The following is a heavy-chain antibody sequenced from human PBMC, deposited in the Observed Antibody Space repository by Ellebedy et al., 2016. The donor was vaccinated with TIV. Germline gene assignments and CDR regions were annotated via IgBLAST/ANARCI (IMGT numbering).Heavy chain of an antibody. CDR1: GYTFTSYA. D-gene: IGHD3-10*01. Sequence: ASVKVSCXASGYTFTSYAMHWVRQAPGQRLEWMGWINAGNGNTKYSQKFQGRVTITRDTSASTAYMELSSLRSEDTAVYYCAREALGGMVRGVPRTFDYWGQGTLVTVSS. CDR3: AREALGGMVRGVPRTFDY. J-gene: IGHJ4*02. V-gene: IGHV1-3*01. CDR2: INAGNGNT.